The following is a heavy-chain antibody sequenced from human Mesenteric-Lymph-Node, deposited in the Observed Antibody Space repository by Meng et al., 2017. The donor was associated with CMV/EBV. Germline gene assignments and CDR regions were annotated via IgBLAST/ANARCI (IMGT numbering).Heavy chain of an antibody. J-gene: IGHJ4*02. CDR3: AIEIGGEHPGTSALDN. V-gene: IGHV1-69*05. CDR2: IFPMFGTT. CDR1: GGTFSSSP. Sequence: SVKVSCKASGGTFSSSPVSWVRQAPGQGLEWMGGIFPMFGTTNYAQELQDRVTITTDESTATAYVEVRGLKSGDTGVYYWAIEIGGEHPGTSALDNWGQGTLVTVSS. D-gene: IGHD3-16*01.